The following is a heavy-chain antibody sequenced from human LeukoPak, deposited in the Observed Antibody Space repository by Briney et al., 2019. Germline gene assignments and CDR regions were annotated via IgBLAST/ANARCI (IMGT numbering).Heavy chain of an antibody. V-gene: IGHV3-23*01. J-gene: IGHJ6*02. D-gene: IGHD3-10*01. CDR3: AKWSNYGSGSYYPYYYYGMDV. CDR1: GFTFSNYA. CDR2: ISGSGGNT. Sequence: GGSLRLSCAASGFTFSNYAMSWVRQAPGKGLEWVSAISGSGGNTYYADSVKGRFTISRDNSKNTLYLQMNSLRAEDTAVYYCAKWSNYGSGSYYPYYYYGMDVWGQGTTVTVFS.